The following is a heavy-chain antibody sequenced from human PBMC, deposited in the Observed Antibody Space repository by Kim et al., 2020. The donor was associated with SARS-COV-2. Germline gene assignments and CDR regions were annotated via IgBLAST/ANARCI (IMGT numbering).Heavy chain of an antibody. Sequence: ADSVKGRFTISRDNSKNTLYLQMNSLRAEDTAVYYCAKPTSSGWSRYFDYWGQGTLVTVSS. J-gene: IGHJ4*02. CDR3: AKPTSSGWSRYFDY. V-gene: IGHV3-30*02. D-gene: IGHD6-19*01.